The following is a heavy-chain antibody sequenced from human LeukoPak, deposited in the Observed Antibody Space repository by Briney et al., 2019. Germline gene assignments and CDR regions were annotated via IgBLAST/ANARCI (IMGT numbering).Heavy chain of an antibody. D-gene: IGHD2-15*01. V-gene: IGHV3-23*01. Sequence: GGSLRLSCAASGFTFSSYAMSWVRQAPGKGLEWVSAISGSGGSTYYADSVKGRFTISRDNSKNTLYLQMNSLRAEDTAVYYCARDKIPCGDGTCYSRFEFWGQGSLVTVSS. CDR2: ISGSGGST. J-gene: IGHJ4*02. CDR3: ARDKIPCGDGTCYSRFEF. CDR1: GFTFSSYA.